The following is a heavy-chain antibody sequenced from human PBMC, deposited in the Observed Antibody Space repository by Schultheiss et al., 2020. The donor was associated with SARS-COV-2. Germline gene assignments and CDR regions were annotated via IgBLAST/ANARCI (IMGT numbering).Heavy chain of an antibody. V-gene: IGHV4-34*01. CDR3: ARYGRDYDFWSGYYPNWFDP. CDR2: INHSGST. J-gene: IGHJ5*02. Sequence: SQTLSLTCAVYGGSFSGYYWSWIRQPPGKGLEWIGEINHSGSTNYNPSLKSRVTISVDTSKNQFSLKLSSVTAADTAVYYCARYGRDYDFWSGYYPNWFDPWGQGTLVTVSS. D-gene: IGHD3-3*01. CDR1: GGSFSGYY.